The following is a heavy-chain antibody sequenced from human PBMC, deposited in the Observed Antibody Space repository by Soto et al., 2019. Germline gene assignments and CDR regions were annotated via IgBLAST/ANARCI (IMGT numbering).Heavy chain of an antibody. V-gene: IGHV1-18*01. CDR2: ISAYNGTL. CDR3: ARDVWFGEVSPFQH. J-gene: IGHJ1*01. CDR1: GYNFFTYA. Sequence: QVELVQSGAEVKKPGASVKVSCKTSGYNFFTYALSWGRQAPGQGLEWIGWISAYNGTLKYAQKFQDRVTLTTDTSTNTAYMAMRGLRSADTAVYFCARDVWFGEVSPFQHWGQGTPVTVSS. D-gene: IGHD3-10*01.